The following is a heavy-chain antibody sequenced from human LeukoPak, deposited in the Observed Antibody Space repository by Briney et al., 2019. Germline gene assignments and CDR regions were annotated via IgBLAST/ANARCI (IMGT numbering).Heavy chain of an antibody. CDR2: ISGSGGST. D-gene: IGHD1-7*01. J-gene: IGHJ2*01. CDR1: GFTFSNYA. Sequence: GGSLRLSCAASGFTFSNYAMSWVRQAPGKGLEWVSAISGSGGSTYYADSVKGRFTISRDNAKNSLYLQMNSLRAEDTAVYYCARARRYNWNYDWYFDLWGRGTLVTVSS. V-gene: IGHV3-23*01. CDR3: ARARRYNWNYDWYFDL.